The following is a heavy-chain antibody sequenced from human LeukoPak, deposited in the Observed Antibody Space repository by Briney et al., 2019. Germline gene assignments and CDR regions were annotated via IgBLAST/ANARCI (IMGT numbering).Heavy chain of an antibody. J-gene: IGHJ2*01. Sequence: GGPLRLSCAASGFTFSSYGMHWVRQAPGKGLEWVSSISSSSSYIYYADSVKGRFTISRDNAKNSLYLQMNSLRAEDTAVYYCARSINWYFDLWGRGTLVTVSS. CDR2: ISSSSSYI. CDR3: ARSINWYFDL. V-gene: IGHV3-21*01. CDR1: GFTFSSYG.